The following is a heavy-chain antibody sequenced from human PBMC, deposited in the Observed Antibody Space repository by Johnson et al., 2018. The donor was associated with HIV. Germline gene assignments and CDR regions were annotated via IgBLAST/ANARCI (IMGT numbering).Heavy chain of an antibody. Sequence: MLLVESGGGLVQPGGSLRLSCAAPGSTFSGYAMSWFGRAQGKGRGWVSAIGVSGGSPYYADSVKGRFTISRENAKNSLYLQMNSLRAEDTALYYCARGRLGDPFPGAFDIWGQGTMVTVSS. V-gene: IGHV3-23*04. J-gene: IGHJ3*02. CDR2: IGVSGGSP. CDR3: ARGRLGDPFPGAFDI. D-gene: IGHD3-16*01. CDR1: GSTFSGYA.